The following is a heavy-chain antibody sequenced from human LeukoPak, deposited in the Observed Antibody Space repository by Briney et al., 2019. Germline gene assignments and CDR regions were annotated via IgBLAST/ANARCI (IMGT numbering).Heavy chain of an antibody. CDR3: VKDSVVVVPAAIRTPGDY. CDR1: GFTFSSYA. CDR2: ISYDGSNK. D-gene: IGHD2-2*01. J-gene: IGHJ4*02. V-gene: IGHV3-30-3*01. Sequence: PGGSLRLSCAASGFTFSSYAMHWVRQAPGKGLEWVAVISYDGSNKYYADSVKGRFTISRDNSKNTLYLQMNSLRAEDTAVYYWVKDSVVVVPAAIRTPGDYWGQGTLVTVSS.